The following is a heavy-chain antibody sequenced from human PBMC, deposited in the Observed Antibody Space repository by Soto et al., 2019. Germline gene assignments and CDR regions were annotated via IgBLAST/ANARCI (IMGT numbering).Heavy chain of an antibody. CDR3: VRDPQRNDY. J-gene: IGHJ4*02. CDR2: IRANNGNT. Sequence: QVQLVQSGPEVKKPGASVKVSCKASGYSFTSYGVSWVRQAPGQGLEWMGWIRANNGNTDYAQKFRGRVTMTTETSTSTAYMDLRSLRSDDTAVYYCVRDPQRNDYWGQGTLVTVSS. V-gene: IGHV1-18*04. D-gene: IGHD6-25*01. CDR1: GYSFTSYG.